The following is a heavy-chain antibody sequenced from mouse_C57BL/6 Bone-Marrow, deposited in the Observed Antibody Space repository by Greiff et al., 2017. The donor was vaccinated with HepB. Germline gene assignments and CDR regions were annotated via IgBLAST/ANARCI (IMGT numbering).Heavy chain of an antibody. CDR2: INPNNGGT. Sequence: EVQLQQSGPELVKPGASVKISCKASGYTFTDYYMNWVKQSHGKSLEWIGDINPNNGGTSYNQKFKGKATLTVDKSSSTAYMELRSLTSEDSAVYYCARDWDYYGSREGYYFDYWGQGTTLTVSS. V-gene: IGHV1-26*01. CDR3: ARDWDYYGSREGYYFDY. D-gene: IGHD1-1*01. J-gene: IGHJ2*01. CDR1: GYTFTDYY.